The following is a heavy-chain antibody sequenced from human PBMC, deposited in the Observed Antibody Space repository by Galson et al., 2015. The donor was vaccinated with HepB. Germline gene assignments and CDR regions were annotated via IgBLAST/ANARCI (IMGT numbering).Heavy chain of an antibody. CDR3: AGLGHSSGWYDPLRGY. J-gene: IGHJ4*02. D-gene: IGHD6-19*01. CDR2: ISSSSSYI. V-gene: IGHV3-21*01. CDR1: GFTFSSYS. Sequence: SLRLSCAASGFTFSSYSTNWVRQAPGKGLEWVSSISSSSSYIYYADSVEGRFTISRDNAKNSLYLQMNSLRAEDTAVYYCAGLGHSSGWYDPLRGYWGQGTLVTVSP.